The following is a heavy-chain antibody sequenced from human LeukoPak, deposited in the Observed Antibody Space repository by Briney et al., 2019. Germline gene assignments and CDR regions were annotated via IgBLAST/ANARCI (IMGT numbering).Heavy chain of an antibody. CDR3: ARVKTKTRYYYDSSGLPTAFDI. Sequence: PGGSLRLSCAASGFTFSDYYMSWIRQAPGKGLEWVSYISSSSSYTNYADSVKGRLTISRDNAKNSLYLQMNSLRAEDTAVYYCARVKTKTRYYYDSSGLPTAFDIWGQGTMVTVSS. CDR1: GFTFSDYY. V-gene: IGHV3-11*05. J-gene: IGHJ3*02. CDR2: ISSSSSYT. D-gene: IGHD3-22*01.